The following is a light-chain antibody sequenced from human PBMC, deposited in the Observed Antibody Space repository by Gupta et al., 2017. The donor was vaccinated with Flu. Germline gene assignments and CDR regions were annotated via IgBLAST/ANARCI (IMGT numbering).Light chain of an antibody. V-gene: IGKV1-39*01. CDR1: QSVSGY. CDR3: QQGFGVPLT. Sequence: DIQMTQSPSSLSASVGDRVTITCRASQSVSGYVNWYQQRPGKAPKLLISDVSNLQSGVPSTFRGSGSVTDFTLTISNLQAEDSATYYCQQGFGVPLTFSGGTKVDIK. J-gene: IGKJ4*01. CDR2: DVS.